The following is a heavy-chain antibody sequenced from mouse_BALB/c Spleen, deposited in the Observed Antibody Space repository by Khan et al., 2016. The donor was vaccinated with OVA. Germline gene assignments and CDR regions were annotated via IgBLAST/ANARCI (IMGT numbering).Heavy chain of an antibody. CDR1: GYTFTSYY. D-gene: IGHD2-10*02. CDR3: TRSGYGSFAY. J-gene: IGHJ3*01. Sequence: QMQLEESGAELVKPGASVKLSCKASGYTFTSYYMYWVKQRPGQGLEWIGEINPSNGDTNFNEKFKSKATLPVDKSSSVAYMQLSSLTSGDSAVYFCTRSGYGSFAYWGQGTLVTVSA. CDR2: INPSNGDT. V-gene: IGHV1S81*02.